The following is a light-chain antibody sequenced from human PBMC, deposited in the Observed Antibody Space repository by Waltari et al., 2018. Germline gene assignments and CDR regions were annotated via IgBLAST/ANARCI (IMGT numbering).Light chain of an antibody. J-gene: IGKJ5*01. CDR3: QQSYSTPPT. CDR2: VAS. Sequence: IQMTQSPSSLSASVGDRVTITCRASQSISTSLNWYQQIPGKAPKLLIYVASTLQSGVPSRFSGSGSGTDFTLTISSLQPEDFATYYCQQSYSTPPTFGQGTRLEIK. CDR1: QSISTS. V-gene: IGKV1-39*01.